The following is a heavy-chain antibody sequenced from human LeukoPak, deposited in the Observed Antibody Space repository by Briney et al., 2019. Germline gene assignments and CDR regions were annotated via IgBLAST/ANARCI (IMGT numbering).Heavy chain of an antibody. J-gene: IGHJ4*02. CDR2: ISGSGGST. CDR3: AKDAADSSVYYYGEFDY. D-gene: IGHD3-22*01. Sequence: GGSLRISCEASGFTFSSYAMTWVRQAPGEGLEWVSTISGSGGSTYYADSVKGRFTISRDNSKNTLYLQMNSLRAEDTAVYYCAKDAADSSVYYYGEFDYWGQGALVTVSS. CDR1: GFTFSSYA. V-gene: IGHV3-23*01.